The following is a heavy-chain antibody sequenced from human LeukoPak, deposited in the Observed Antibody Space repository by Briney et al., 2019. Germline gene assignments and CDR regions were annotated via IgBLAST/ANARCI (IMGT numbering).Heavy chain of an antibody. V-gene: IGHV3-49*04. CDR2: IRSKAYRGAT. CDR3: ARGPIQLWIHNAMDV. CDR1: GFTFGDHA. J-gene: IGHJ6*02. Sequence: PGGSLRLSCRGSGFTFGDHAMSWVRQAPGKGREWVGFIRSKAYRGATEYAASVKGRFTISRDDSASIAYLQMNSLKTEDTAVYYCARGPIQLWIHNAMDVWGQGTTVTVSS. D-gene: IGHD5-18*01.